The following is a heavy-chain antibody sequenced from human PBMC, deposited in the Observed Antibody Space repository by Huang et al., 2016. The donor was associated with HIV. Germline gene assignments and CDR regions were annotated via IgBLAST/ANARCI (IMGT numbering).Heavy chain of an antibody. D-gene: IGHD3-3*01. Sequence: QVQLQESGPGLVKPSETLSLTCTVSGGSISTHYWSWIRQPPGKGLEWIGSIDYSGGTNYSPSLKSLFTILLDTSKNQFSLRVNSVTAADTAMYYCARDHHDFWRGYRRMYFFDHWGQGTLVTVSS. V-gene: IGHV4-59*11. CDR2: IDYSGGT. CDR3: ARDHHDFWRGYRRMYFFDH. CDR1: GGSISTHY. J-gene: IGHJ4*02.